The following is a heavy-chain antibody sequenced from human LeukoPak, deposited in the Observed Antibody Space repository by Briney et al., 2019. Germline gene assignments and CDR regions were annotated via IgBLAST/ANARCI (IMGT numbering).Heavy chain of an antibody. D-gene: IGHD3-10*02. CDR2: SSSTSNTI. CDR1: GFTFSDYS. V-gene: IGHV3-48*04. J-gene: IGHJ4*02. CDR3: ARDQQGAATSVRGLNDY. Sequence: GGSLRLSCAASGFTFSDYSINWIRQAPGEGLEWVAYSSSTSNTILYADSVKGRFSISRDNAKKSVCLQLDSLRAEDTAVYYCARDQQGAATSVRGLNDYWGQGTLVTVSS.